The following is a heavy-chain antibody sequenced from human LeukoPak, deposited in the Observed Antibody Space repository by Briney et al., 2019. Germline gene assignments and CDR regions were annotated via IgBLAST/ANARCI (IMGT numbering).Heavy chain of an antibody. J-gene: IGHJ4*02. CDR2: ITNSGRST. D-gene: IGHD3-3*01. Sequence: NPGGSLRPSCEASGFSLSTYFLSWIRQAPGKGLEWVSYITNSGRSTKYADAVKGRFTISRDNAKQSVYLEMTDLRAEDTAVYYCAREASGYYHVFDSWGQGTLVTVSS. CDR3: AREASGYYHVFDS. V-gene: IGHV3-11*04. CDR1: GFSLSTYF.